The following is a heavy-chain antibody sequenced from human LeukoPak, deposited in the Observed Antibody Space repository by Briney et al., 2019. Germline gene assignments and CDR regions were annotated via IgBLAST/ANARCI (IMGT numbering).Heavy chain of an antibody. Sequence: PGGSLRLSCAASGFTFDDYGMSWVRQAPGKGLEWVSGINWNGGSTGYADSAKGRFTISRDNAKNSLYLQMNSLRAEDTALYYCARDYRGSGWSYYFDYWGQGTLVTVSS. CDR3: ARDYRGSGWSYYFDY. D-gene: IGHD6-19*01. V-gene: IGHV3-20*04. J-gene: IGHJ4*02. CDR1: GFTFDDYG. CDR2: INWNGGST.